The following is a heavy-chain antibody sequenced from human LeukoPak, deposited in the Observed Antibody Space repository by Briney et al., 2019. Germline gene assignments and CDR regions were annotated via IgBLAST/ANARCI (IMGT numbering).Heavy chain of an antibody. V-gene: IGHV4-39*07. CDR2: IYYSGST. D-gene: IGHD3-10*01. Sequence: KSSETLSLTCTVSGGSISSSSYYWGWIRQPPGKGLEWIGSIYYSGSTYYNPSLKSRVTISVDTSKNQFSLKLSSVTAADTAVYYCARDLNYYGSGSYPNLNWFDPWGQGTLVTVSS. CDR1: GGSISSSSYY. CDR3: ARDLNYYGSGSYPNLNWFDP. J-gene: IGHJ5*02.